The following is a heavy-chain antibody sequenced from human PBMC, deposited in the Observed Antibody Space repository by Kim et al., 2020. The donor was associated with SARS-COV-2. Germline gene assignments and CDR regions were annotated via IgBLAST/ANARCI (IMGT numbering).Heavy chain of an antibody. CDR2: ISYDASDK. CDR3: ASGTYSYGY. D-gene: IGHD5-18*01. J-gene: IGHJ4*02. Sequence: GGSLRLSCVASGFTFSSYGMVWVRQAPGKGLEWVALISYDASDKDYADSVKGRFTISRDNSKNTLYLHMSSLRAEDTAVYYCASGTYSYGYWGQGTLVTVSS. V-gene: IGHV3-30*03. CDR1: GFTFSSYG.